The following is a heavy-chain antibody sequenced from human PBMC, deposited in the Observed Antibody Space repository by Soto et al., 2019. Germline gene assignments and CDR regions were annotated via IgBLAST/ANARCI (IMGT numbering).Heavy chain of an antibody. CDR2: ISHRGTA. V-gene: IGHV4-31*03. CDR1: GGSISSGAYY. J-gene: IGHJ5*02. D-gene: IGHD6-13*01. CDR3: ARVSATGTRWFDP. Sequence: ASETLSLTCTVSGGSISSGAYYWGWIRQHPGKGLEWIGYISHRGTAYYTPSLKSRVSLSVDPSESQFSLNVTSLTAADTAVYYCARVSATGTRWFDPWGPGTLVTVSS.